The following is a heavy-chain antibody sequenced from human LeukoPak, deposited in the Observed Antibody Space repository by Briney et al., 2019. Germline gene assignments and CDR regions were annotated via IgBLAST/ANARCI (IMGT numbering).Heavy chain of an antibody. CDR1: GFTFSSHA. Sequence: GGSLRLSCAASGFTFSSHAMGWVRQAPGKGLEWVSSINERGDDTYYADSVKGRFTISRDNSKNTLFLQVNSLRAEDTAVYYCVRGLVGIIHYAMDVWGQGTTVTVSS. D-gene: IGHD6-6*01. CDR2: INERGDDT. V-gene: IGHV3-23*01. J-gene: IGHJ6*02. CDR3: VRGLVGIIHYAMDV.